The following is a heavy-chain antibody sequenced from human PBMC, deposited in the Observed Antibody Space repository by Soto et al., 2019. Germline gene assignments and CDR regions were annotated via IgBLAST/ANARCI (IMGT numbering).Heavy chain of an antibody. CDR2: ISSSSSYI. J-gene: IGHJ4*02. V-gene: IGHV3-21*01. CDR3: ARPPNYYHSSGYYGY. CDR1: GFTFSSYS. D-gene: IGHD3-22*01. Sequence: PGGSLRLSCAASGFTFSSYSMNWVRQAPGKGLEWVSSISSSSSYIYYADSVKGRFTISRDNAKNSLYLQMNSLRAEDTAVYYCARPPNYYHSSGYYGYWGQGTLVTVSS.